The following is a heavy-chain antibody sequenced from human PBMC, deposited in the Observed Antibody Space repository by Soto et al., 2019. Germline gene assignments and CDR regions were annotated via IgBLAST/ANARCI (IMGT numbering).Heavy chain of an antibody. CDR3: ARGGSRSSSFDNWFDP. D-gene: IGHD6-6*01. Sequence: SVKVSCKASGGTFSSYAISWVRQAPGQGLDWMGGIIPIFGTANYAQKFQGRVTITADESTSTAYMELSSLRSEDTAVYYCARGGSRSSSFDNWFDPWGQETLVTVSS. V-gene: IGHV1-69*13. CDR2: IIPIFGTA. J-gene: IGHJ5*02. CDR1: GGTFSSYA.